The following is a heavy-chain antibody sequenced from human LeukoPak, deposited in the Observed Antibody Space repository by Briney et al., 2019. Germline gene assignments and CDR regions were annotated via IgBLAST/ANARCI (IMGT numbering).Heavy chain of an antibody. CDR3: ARQMATVGDDSFDI. J-gene: IGHJ3*02. V-gene: IGHV5-51*01. D-gene: IGHD5-24*01. CDR1: GSSFTTYW. CDR2: IYPGDSDT. Sequence: GESLKISCKGSGSSFTTYWIGWVRQMPGKGLEWMGIIYPGDSDTRYSPSFQGQVTISADKSISTAYLQWGTLKASDTAMYYCARQMATVGDDSFDIWGQGTMVTVS.